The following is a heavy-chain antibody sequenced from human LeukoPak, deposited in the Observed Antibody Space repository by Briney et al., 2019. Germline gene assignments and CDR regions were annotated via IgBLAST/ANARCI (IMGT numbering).Heavy chain of an antibody. V-gene: IGHV3-23*01. J-gene: IGHJ4*02. CDR2: ISDTGRRT. D-gene: IGHD3-16*02. CDR3: ARHDSFIPY. Sequence: GGSLRLSCAASGFTFNDYAMSWVRQAAGKGLEWVSGISDTGRRTFYADSVKGRFTISRDDSKKTVYLQMNTLRAEDTAIYFCARHDSFIPYWGQGTLVTVSS. CDR1: GFTFNDYA.